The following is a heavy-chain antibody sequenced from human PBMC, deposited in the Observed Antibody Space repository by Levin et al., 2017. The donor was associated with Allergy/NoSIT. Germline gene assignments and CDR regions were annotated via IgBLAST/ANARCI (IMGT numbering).Heavy chain of an antibody. D-gene: IGHD3-16*01. CDR2: IYSGGST. CDR3: ARWGTTKLGRYFDY. J-gene: IGHJ4*02. CDR1: GFTVSSNY. Sequence: AGESLKISCAASGFTVSSNYMSWVRQAPGKGLEWVSVIYSGGSTYYADSVKGRFTISRDNSKNTLYLQMNSLRAEDTAVYYCARWGTTKLGRYFDYWGQGTLVTVSS. V-gene: IGHV3-53*01.